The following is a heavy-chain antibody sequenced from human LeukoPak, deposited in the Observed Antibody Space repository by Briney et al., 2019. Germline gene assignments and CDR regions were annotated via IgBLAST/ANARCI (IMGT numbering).Heavy chain of an antibody. Sequence: SETLSLTCTVSGGSISSYYWSWIRQPPGKGLEWMGYIYYSGSTNYNPSLKSRVTISVDTSKNQFSLKLSSVTAADTAVYYCARMGVYYYYYYMDVWGKGTTVTVSS. CDR3: ARMGVYYYYYYMDV. CDR2: IYYSGST. V-gene: IGHV4-59*01. CDR1: GGSISSYY. J-gene: IGHJ6*03. D-gene: IGHD2-8*01.